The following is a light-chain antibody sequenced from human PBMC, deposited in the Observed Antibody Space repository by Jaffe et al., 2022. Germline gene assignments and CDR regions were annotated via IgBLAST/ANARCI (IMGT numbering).Light chain of an antibody. CDR3: SSYTSSSTLV. Sequence: QSALTQPASVSGSPGQSITISCTGTSSDVGGYNYVSWYQQYPGKAPKLMIYDVSNRPSGVSDRFSGSKSGNTASLTISGLQAEDEADYYCSSYTSSSTLVFGTGTKVTVL. J-gene: IGLJ1*01. V-gene: IGLV2-14*01. CDR1: SSDVGGYNY. CDR2: DVS.